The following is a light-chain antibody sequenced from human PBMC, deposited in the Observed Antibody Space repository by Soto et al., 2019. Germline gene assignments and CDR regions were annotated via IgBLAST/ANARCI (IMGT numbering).Light chain of an antibody. J-gene: IGLJ2*01. CDR3: CSYAGNYIVV. Sequence: QSVLTQPPSVSGSPGQSVTISCTGTSSDVGGYNYVSWYQQHPGKAPKLMIYDVSKRPSGVPDRFSGSKSGNTASLTISGLQAEDEADYYCCSYAGNYIVVFGGGTKVTVL. CDR1: SSDVGGYNY. V-gene: IGLV2-11*01. CDR2: DVS.